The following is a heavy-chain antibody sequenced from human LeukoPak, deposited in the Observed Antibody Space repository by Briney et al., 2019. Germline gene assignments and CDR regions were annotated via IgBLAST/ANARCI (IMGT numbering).Heavy chain of an antibody. CDR3: ARDSVDESSGYYPSGAFDL. CDR2: IYYSGST. V-gene: IGHV4-59*01. CDR1: GGSISSYY. Sequence: SETLSLTCTVSGGSISSYYWSWIRQPPGKGLEWIGYIYYSGSTTYNPSLKSRVTISVDTSKNQFSLKLSSVTAADTALYYCARDSVDESSGYYPSGAFDLWGQGTLVTVSS. J-gene: IGHJ3*01. D-gene: IGHD3-22*01.